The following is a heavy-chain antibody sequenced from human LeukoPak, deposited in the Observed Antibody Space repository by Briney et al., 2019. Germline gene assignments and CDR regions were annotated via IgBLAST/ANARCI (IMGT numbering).Heavy chain of an antibody. D-gene: IGHD3-22*01. CDR3: ARVEPMYDSSGYFDY. Sequence: GSSVKLLCNASGRPFSIYSIFGARDAPGQARECMGGLIPNFGTANYAQKFQGRVTITADESSSTAYMELSSMRSEDTAVYYCARVEPMYDSSGYFDYWGQGTLVTVSS. CDR1: GRPFSIYS. J-gene: IGHJ4*02. CDR2: LIPNFGTA. V-gene: IGHV1-69*01.